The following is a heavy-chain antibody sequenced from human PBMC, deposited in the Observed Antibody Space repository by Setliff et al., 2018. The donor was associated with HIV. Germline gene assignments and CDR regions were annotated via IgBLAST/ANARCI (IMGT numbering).Heavy chain of an antibody. J-gene: IGHJ4*02. CDR1: GGTFSSYG. CDR3: AKIAVADSY. V-gene: IGHV1-69*05. CDR2: STPILDTT. Sequence: SVKVSCKASGGTFSSYGITWVRQAPGQGLEWMGGSTPILDTTNYAQKFQGRVTITTDESTSTAYMELSSLRSEDTAVYYCAKIAVADSYWGQGTLVTVSS. D-gene: IGHD6-19*01.